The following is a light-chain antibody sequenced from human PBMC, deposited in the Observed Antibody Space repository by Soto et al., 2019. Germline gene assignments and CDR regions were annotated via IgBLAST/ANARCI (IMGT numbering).Light chain of an antibody. CDR3: QQSASSLLT. Sequence: VMKQSTATLSVSPGKREPLSCRASQSVNSYLAWYQQKPGQAPRLLIYGASSRATGIPDRFSGSGSGTDFTLTISRLEPEDFAVYYCQQSASSLLTFCEVTKVDIK. J-gene: IGKJ1*01. V-gene: IGKV3-20*01. CDR2: GAS. CDR1: QSVNSY.